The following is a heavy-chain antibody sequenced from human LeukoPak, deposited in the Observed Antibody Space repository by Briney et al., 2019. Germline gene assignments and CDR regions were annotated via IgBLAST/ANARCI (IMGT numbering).Heavy chain of an antibody. V-gene: IGHV4-39*07. Sequence: SETLSLTCTVSGGSISSSSYYWGWIRQPPGKGLEWIGSIYYSGSTYYNPSLKSRVTISVDTSKNQFSLKLSSVTAADTAVYYCARDIPGYSSSWYVGYYYYGMDVWGQGTTVTVSS. J-gene: IGHJ6*02. CDR1: GGSISSSSYY. D-gene: IGHD6-13*01. CDR3: ARDIPGYSSSWYVGYYYYGMDV. CDR2: IYYSGST.